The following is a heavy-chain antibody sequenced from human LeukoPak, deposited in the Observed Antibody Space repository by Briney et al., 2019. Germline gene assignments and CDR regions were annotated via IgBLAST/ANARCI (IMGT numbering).Heavy chain of an antibody. V-gene: IGHV3-53*01. D-gene: IGHD3-3*01. CDR2: IYTGGNT. CDR3: ARDQANYDFWSGYHSPNYYYYGMDV. J-gene: IGHJ6*02. Sequence: PGGSLRLSCAASGFTVDSNYLSWVRQAPGKGLEWVSTIYTGGNTYYAASVKGRFTISRDFSKNTLYLQMNSLRAEDTAVYYCARDQANYDFWSGYHSPNYYYYGMDVWGQGTTVTVSS. CDR1: GFTVDSNY.